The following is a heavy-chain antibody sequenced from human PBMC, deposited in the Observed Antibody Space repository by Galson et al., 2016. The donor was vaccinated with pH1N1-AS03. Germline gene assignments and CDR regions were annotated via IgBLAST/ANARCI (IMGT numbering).Heavy chain of an antibody. V-gene: IGHV3-23*01. J-gene: IGHJ4*02. Sequence: SLRLSCAASGFRLTSIAMSWVRQAPGKGLEWVSGVVTNGDTYFADSVKGRFSISRDDSKNTMYLQMDSLGVEDTAIYYFAKDRVYNDAQWVFDCWCQGNPVIVSS. CDR3: AKDRVYNDAQWVFDC. D-gene: IGHD5-24*01. CDR1: GFRLTSIA. CDR2: VVTNGDT.